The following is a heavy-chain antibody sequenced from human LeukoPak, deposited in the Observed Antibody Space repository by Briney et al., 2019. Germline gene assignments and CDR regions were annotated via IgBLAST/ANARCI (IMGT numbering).Heavy chain of an antibody. CDR3: ARDRHYDSSGYFFGVDY. D-gene: IGHD3-22*01. J-gene: IGHJ4*02. V-gene: IGHV4-59*01. CDR2: IYYSGST. Sequence: PSETLSLTCTVSGGSISSYYWSWIRQPPGKGLEWIGYIYYSGSTNYNPSLKSRVTISVDTSKNQFSLKLSSVTAADTAVYYCARDRHYDSSGYFFGVDYWGQGTLVTVSS. CDR1: GGSISSYY.